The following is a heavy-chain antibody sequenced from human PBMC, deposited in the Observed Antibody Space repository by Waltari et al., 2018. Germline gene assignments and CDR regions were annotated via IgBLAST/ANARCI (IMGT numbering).Heavy chain of an antibody. CDR1: GYTFTGYY. V-gene: IGHV1-2*04. CDR2: INPNSGGT. D-gene: IGHD3-3*01. J-gene: IGHJ6*02. Sequence: QVQLVQSGAEVKKPGASVKVSCKASGYTFTGYYMHWVRQAPGQGLEWMGWINPNSGGTNYAQKFQGWVTMTRDTSISTAYMELSRLRSDDTAVYYCARGGSYYDFWSGYYTDYYYYGMDVWGQGTTVTVSS. CDR3: ARGGSYYDFWSGYYTDYYYYGMDV.